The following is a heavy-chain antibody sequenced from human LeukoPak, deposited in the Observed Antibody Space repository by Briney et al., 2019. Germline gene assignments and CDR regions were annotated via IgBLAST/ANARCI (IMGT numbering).Heavy chain of an antibody. J-gene: IGHJ4*02. V-gene: IGHV3-23*01. D-gene: IGHD3-10*01. CDR2: ISGSGVST. CDR1: GFTFSSYA. Sequence: GGSLRLSCAASGFTFSSYAMSWVRQAPGQGLEWVSAISGSGVSTYYADSVKGRFTISRDHSKNTLYLQMNSLGAEDTAVFYCAKRASGSFYYFDYWGQGTLVTVSS. CDR3: AKRASGSFYYFDY.